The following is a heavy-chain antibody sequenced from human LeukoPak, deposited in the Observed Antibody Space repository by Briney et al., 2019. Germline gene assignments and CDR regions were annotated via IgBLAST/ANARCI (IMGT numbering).Heavy chain of an antibody. CDR3: ARAPGRITIFGVVIISGLDY. CDR1: GGSISSYY. V-gene: IGHV4-59*12. Sequence: SETLSLTCTVSGGSISSYYWSWIRQPPGKGLEWIGYIYYSGSTNYNPSLKSRVTISVDTSKNQFSLKLSSVTAADTAVYYCARAPGRITIFGVVIISGLDYWGQGTLVTVSS. J-gene: IGHJ4*02. D-gene: IGHD3-3*01. CDR2: IYYSGST.